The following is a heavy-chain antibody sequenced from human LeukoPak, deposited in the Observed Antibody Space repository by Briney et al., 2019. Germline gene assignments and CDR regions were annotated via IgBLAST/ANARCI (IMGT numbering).Heavy chain of an antibody. CDR3: ARVGATDLGMDV. CDR2: IYYSGST. D-gene: IGHD1-26*01. J-gene: IGHJ6*02. V-gene: IGHV4-59*01. CDR1: GGSISSYY. Sequence: SETLSLTCTVSGGSISSYYWSWNRQPPGKGLEWIGYIYYSGSTNYNPSLKSRVTISVDTSKNQFSLKLSSVTAADTAVYYCARVGATDLGMDVWGQGTTVTVSS.